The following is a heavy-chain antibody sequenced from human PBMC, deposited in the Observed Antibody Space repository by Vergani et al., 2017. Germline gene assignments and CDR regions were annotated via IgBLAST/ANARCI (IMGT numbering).Heavy chain of an antibody. D-gene: IGHD3-3*01. J-gene: IGHJ6*03. Sequence: EVQLVESGGGLIQPGGSLRLSCAASGFTLSSNYMSWVRQAPGKGLEWVSAISGSGGSTYYADSVKGRFTISRDNSKNTLYLQMNSLRAEDTAVYYCAKDWVRFLEWVYDEFYYYYYMDVWGKGTTVTVSS. CDR3: AKDWVRFLEWVYDEFYYYYYMDV. V-gene: IGHV3-23*04. CDR1: GFTLSSNY. CDR2: ISGSGGST.